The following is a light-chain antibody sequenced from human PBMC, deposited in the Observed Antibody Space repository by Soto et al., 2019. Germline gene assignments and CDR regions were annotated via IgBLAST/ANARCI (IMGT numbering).Light chain of an antibody. CDR3: CSYAGSYSFWV. J-gene: IGLJ3*02. V-gene: IGLV2-11*01. Sequence: QSALTQPRSVSGSPGQSVTISCTGTNSDIGGYNYVSWYQQYPGKAPKLMIYDVTKRPSGVPDRFSGSKSGNTASLTISGLQADDEADYYCCSYAGSYSFWVFGGGTKLTVL. CDR1: NSDIGGYNY. CDR2: DVT.